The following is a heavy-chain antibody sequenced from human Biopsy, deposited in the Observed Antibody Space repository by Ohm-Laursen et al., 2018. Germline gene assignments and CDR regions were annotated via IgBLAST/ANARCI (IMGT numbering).Heavy chain of an antibody. V-gene: IGHV1-69*06. CDR3: ATKLTGYFHH. D-gene: IGHD3-9*01. CDR2: NIPILGTG. J-gene: IGHJ1*01. Sequence: SVKVSCNASSYTFTDYNIHWVRQAPGQGLEWLGGNIPILGTGNYAQKLQDRVTVAADTSTSTATMELRSLRSDDTAVYYCATKLTGYFHHWGQGTLVIVSS. CDR1: SYTFTDYN.